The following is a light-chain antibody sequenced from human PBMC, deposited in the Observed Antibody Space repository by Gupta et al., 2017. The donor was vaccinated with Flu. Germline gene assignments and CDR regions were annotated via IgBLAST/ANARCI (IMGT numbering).Light chain of an antibody. J-gene: IGKJ1*01. CDR1: QSISSY. V-gene: IGKV1-39*01. Sequence: PSSLSASVGDRVTITCRASQSISSYLNWYQHKLGKAPKLLIYAASSLQSGVPSRFSGSGSGTDFTLTISSLQPEDFATYYCQQSYSTLWTFGQGTKVEI. CDR3: QQSYSTLWT. CDR2: AAS.